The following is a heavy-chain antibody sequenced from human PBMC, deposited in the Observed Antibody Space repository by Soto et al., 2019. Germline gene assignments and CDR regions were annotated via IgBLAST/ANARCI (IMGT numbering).Heavy chain of an antibody. Sequence: SETLSLTCTVSGGSISSYYWSWIRQPPGKGLEWIGYIYYSGSTNYNPSLKSRVTISVDTSKNQFSLKLSSVTAADTAVYYCARVVGWSDGYFDYWGQGTLVTVSS. CDR1: GGSISSYY. V-gene: IGHV4-59*01. D-gene: IGHD1-26*01. J-gene: IGHJ4*02. CDR2: IYYSGST. CDR3: ARVVGWSDGYFDY.